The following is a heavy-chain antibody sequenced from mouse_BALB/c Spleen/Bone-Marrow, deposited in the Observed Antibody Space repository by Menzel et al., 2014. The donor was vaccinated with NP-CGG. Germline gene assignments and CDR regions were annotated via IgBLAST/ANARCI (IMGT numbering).Heavy chain of an antibody. J-gene: IGHJ2*01. CDR2: IHPNSGNT. CDR3: AIHRRYAYYFDY. CDR1: GYTFXSSW. Sequence: QVQLKESGSVLVRPGASVKLSCKASGYTFXSSWMHWAKQRPGQGLERIGEIHPNSGNTNYNEKFKGKAKLTVDTSSSTAYVDLSGLTSEDSAVYCCAIHRRYAYYFDYWGQGTTLTVSS. D-gene: IGHD2-14*01. V-gene: IGHV1S130*01.